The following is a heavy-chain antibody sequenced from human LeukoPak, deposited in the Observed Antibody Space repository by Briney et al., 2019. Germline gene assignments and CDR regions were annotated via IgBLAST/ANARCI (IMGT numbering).Heavy chain of an antibody. CDR1: GGSINNYY. CDR2: IYTSGST. J-gene: IGHJ4*02. Sequence: SETLPLTCTVSGGSINNYYRSWIRQPAGKGLEWIGRIYTSGSTNYNPSLKSRVTISVDTSKNQFSLKLSSVTAADTAVYYCARGGIAARDFDYWGQGTLVTVSS. CDR3: ARGGIAARDFDY. D-gene: IGHD6-6*01. V-gene: IGHV4-4*07.